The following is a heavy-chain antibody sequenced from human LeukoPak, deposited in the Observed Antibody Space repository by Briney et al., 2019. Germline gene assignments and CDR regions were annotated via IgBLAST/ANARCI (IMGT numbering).Heavy chain of an antibody. V-gene: IGHV4-34*01. Sequence: PSEALSLTCAVYGGSFSGYYWSWIRQPPGKGLEWIGEINHSGSTNYNPSLKSRVTISVDTSKNQFSLKLSSVTAADTAVYYCAREARRDGDNVFDYWGQGTLVTVSS. J-gene: IGHJ4*02. CDR1: GGSFSGYY. D-gene: IGHD5-24*01. CDR3: AREARRDGDNVFDY. CDR2: INHSGST.